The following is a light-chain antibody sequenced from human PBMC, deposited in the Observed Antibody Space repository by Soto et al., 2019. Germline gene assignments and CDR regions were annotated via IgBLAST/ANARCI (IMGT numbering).Light chain of an antibody. CDR3: CSQVGRYSYV. CDR1: SSDFGSYNL. CDR2: EGS. J-gene: IGLJ1*01. Sequence: QSVLTQPASVSGSPGQSITISCTLTSSDFGSYNLVSWYQQHPGKAPKLLISEGSKRPSGVSSRFSGSKSGTTASLTISGLQDEDEADYYCCSQVGRYSYVFGTGTKVTVL. V-gene: IGLV2-23*01.